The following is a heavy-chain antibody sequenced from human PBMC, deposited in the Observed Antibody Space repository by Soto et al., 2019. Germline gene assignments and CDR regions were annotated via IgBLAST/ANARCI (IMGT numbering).Heavy chain of an antibody. CDR3: SRGDREDTAVVIGARPGEYGMDV. CDR1: GFTFSIYA. J-gene: IGHJ6*02. V-gene: IGHV3-30-3*01. D-gene: IGHD2-15*01. Sequence: QVQLVESGGGVVQPGRSLRLSCAASGFTFSIYAMHWVRQAPGKGLVWVAVISYDGARKSYANSVKGRFTISRDTSKNTLYLQMNSLRVEDTGAYYCSRGDREDTAVVIGARPGEYGMDVCARGTTVTVSS. CDR2: ISYDGARK.